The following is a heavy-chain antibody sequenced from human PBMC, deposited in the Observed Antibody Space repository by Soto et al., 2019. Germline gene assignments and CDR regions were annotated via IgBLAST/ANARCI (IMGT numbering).Heavy chain of an antibody. CDR1: GFSFSNAW. CDR3: ARYGITPRAFDI. V-gene: IGHV3-48*02. CDR2: ISSSSSVI. Sequence: GGSLRLSCAGSGFSFSNAWMNWVRQAPGKGLEWLSYISSSSSVIYYADSVKGRITVSRDNAKNSLFLQMHSLRDDDTAVYYCARYGITPRAFDIWGQGTVVTVSS. D-gene: IGHD1-20*01. J-gene: IGHJ3*02.